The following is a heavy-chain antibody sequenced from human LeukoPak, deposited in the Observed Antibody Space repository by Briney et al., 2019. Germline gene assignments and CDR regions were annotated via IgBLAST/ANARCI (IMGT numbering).Heavy chain of an antibody. CDR3: ARDRRWFGEANYYYNMDV. CDR1: GGSISSYY. CDR2: IYTSGST. Sequence: SETLSLTCTVSGGSISSYYWSWIRQPAGKGLEWIGRIYTSGSTNYHPSLKSRVTISVETSKNQFSLKLSSVTAADTAVYYCARDRRWFGEANYYYNMDVWGKGTTVTISS. J-gene: IGHJ6*03. V-gene: IGHV4-4*07. D-gene: IGHD3-10*01.